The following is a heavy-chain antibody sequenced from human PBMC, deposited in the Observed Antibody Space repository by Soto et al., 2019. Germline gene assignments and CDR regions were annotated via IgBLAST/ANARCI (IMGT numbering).Heavy chain of an antibody. V-gene: IGHV3-23*01. CDR1: GFTFSSYA. CDR2: ISGSGGST. D-gene: IGHD6-19*01. CDR3: ASRSSGWYFDY. Sequence: EVQLLESGGGLVQPGGSLRLSCAASGFTFSSYAMNWVRQAPGKGLEWVSVISGSGGSTYYADSVKGRFTISRDNSKNTLYLKMSSLRVEDTAVYYCASRSSGWYFDYWGQGTLVTVSS. J-gene: IGHJ4*02.